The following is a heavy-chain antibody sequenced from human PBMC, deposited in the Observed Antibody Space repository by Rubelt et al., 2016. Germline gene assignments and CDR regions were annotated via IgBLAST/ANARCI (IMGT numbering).Heavy chain of an antibody. D-gene: IGHD3/OR15-3a*01. V-gene: IGHV1-18*01. CDR2: IRTDNGNA. Sequence: QVQLVQSGAEVKKPGASVKVSCRPYGYTFSTYGIIWARLAPGQGLEWMGWIRTDNGNANYAQKFQGRVAMTTDASTRTAYRGLSSLRSEDTAVYYCARSWTNFEYWGQGTLVTVSS. J-gene: IGHJ4*02. CDR3: ARSWTNFEY. CDR1: GYTFSTYG.